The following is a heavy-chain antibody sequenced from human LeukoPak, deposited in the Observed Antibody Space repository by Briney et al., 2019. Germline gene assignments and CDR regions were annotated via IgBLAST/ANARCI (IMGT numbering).Heavy chain of an antibody. CDR1: GGSITNTNY. Sequence: SGTLSLTCGVSGGSITNTNYWTWVRQPPGKGLEWIGEVNLQGSANYNPSLMGRVAIAVDTSENHISLQLTSVTAADTAVYYCAREGGPYRPLDYSGQGTLVTVSS. CDR2: VNLQGSA. J-gene: IGHJ4*02. V-gene: IGHV4-4*02. CDR3: AREGGPYRPLDY.